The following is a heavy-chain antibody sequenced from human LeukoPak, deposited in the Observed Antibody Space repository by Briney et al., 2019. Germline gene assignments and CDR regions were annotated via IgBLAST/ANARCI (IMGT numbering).Heavy chain of an antibody. V-gene: IGHV5-51*01. CDR3: VRRHSDFYLDY. CDR2: NYPSDSDT. Sequence: GESLKISCKAAGYRFSNYWIGWVRQMPGKGLEWMGINYPSDSDTRYSPSFQRQVTISADKSITTAHLQWSSLKGADTAMYYCVRRHSDFYLDYWGQGTLVTVSS. CDR1: GYRFSNYW. D-gene: IGHD4-11*01. J-gene: IGHJ4*02.